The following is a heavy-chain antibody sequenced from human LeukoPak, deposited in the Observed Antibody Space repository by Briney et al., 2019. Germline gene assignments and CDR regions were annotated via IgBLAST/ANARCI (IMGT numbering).Heavy chain of an antibody. Sequence: PGGSLRLSCAASGFTFSNYEMNWVRQAPGKGLEWVSYISSSGSTIYYADSVKGRFTISGDNAKNSLYLQMNSLRAEDTAVYYCARDKVGANAFDIWGQGTMVTVSS. CDR1: GFTFSNYE. CDR3: ARDKVGANAFDI. J-gene: IGHJ3*02. D-gene: IGHD1-26*01. CDR2: ISSSGSTI. V-gene: IGHV3-48*03.